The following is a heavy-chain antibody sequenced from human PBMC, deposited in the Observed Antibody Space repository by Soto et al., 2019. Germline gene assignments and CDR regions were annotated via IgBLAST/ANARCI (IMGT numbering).Heavy chain of an antibody. Sequence: GGSLRLSCAASGFTFSNYGMHWVRQAPGKGLDWVAVISYDGSIEYYSESVKGRFTMSRDNSENSLYLQMNSLRAEDTAVYYCARGYYDILTGSLFDYWGQGTLVTVSS. CDR3: ARGYYDILTGSLFDY. J-gene: IGHJ4*02. CDR2: ISYDGSIE. CDR1: GFTFSNYG. D-gene: IGHD3-9*01. V-gene: IGHV3-30*03.